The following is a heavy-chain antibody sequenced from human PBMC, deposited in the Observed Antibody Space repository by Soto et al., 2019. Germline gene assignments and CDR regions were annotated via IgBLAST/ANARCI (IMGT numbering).Heavy chain of an antibody. CDR2: ISVSGGST. D-gene: IGHD6-19*01. Sequence: GGSLRLSXAASGFTFSNYAMSWVRQAPGKGLEWVSAISVSGGSTHYADSVKGRFTISRDNSKNTLSLQMSGLRAEDTAVYYCAKETRSGAWYPVDYWGQGTLVTVS. CDR1: GFTFSNYA. J-gene: IGHJ4*02. V-gene: IGHV3-23*01. CDR3: AKETRSGAWYPVDY.